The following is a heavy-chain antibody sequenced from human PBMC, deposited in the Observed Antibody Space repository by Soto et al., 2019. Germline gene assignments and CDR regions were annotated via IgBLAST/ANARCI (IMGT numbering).Heavy chain of an antibody. Sequence: QVQLVESGGGVVQPGRSLRLSCAASGFTFSSYGMHWVRQAPGKGLEWVAVIWYDGSNKYYADSVKGRFTISRDNSKNTLYMQMNILSAEDTAVYYCARESVDTPMVLDYWGQGTLVTVSS. CDR3: ARESVDTPMVLDY. J-gene: IGHJ4*02. CDR2: IWYDGSNK. D-gene: IGHD5-18*01. V-gene: IGHV3-33*01. CDR1: GFTFSSYG.